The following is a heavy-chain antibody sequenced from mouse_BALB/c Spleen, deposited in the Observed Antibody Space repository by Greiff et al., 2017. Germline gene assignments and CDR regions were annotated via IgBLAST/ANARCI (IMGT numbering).Heavy chain of an antibody. CDR3: ARWGLETWFAY. V-gene: IGHV3-2*02. D-gene: IGHD2-4*01. J-gene: IGHJ3*01. CDR1: GYSITSDYA. Sequence: VQLKESGPGLVKPSQSLSLTCTVTGYSITSDYAWNWIRQFPGNKLEWMGYISYSGSTSYNPSLKSRISITRDTSKNQFFLQLNSVTTEDTATYYCARWGLETWFAYWGQGTLVTVSA. CDR2: ISYSGST.